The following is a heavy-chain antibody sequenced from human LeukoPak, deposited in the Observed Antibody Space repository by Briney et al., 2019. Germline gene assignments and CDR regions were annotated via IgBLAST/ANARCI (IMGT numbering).Heavy chain of an antibody. CDR2: ISSSSSYI. J-gene: IGHJ3*02. CDR1: GFTFSSYS. Sequence: GGSLRLSCAASGFTFSSYSMNWVRQAPGKGLEWVSSISSSSSYIYYADSVKGRFTISRDNSKNTLYLQMNSLRAEDTAVYYCANRGGLRSYAFDIWGQGTMVTVSS. CDR3: ANRGGLRSYAFDI. D-gene: IGHD1-26*01. V-gene: IGHV3-21*04.